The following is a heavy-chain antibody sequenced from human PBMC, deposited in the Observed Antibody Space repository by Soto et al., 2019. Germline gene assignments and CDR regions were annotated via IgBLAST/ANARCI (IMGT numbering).Heavy chain of an antibody. V-gene: IGHV4-59*01. Sequence: SETLSLTCTVSGGSISSYYWSWIRQPPGKGLEWIGYIYYSGSTNYNPSLKSRVTISVDTSKNQLSLKLSSVTAADTAVYYCARDSDPYCSSTSCYTGYYYGMDVWGQGTTVTVSS. D-gene: IGHD2-2*02. CDR2: IYYSGST. CDR3: ARDSDPYCSSTSCYTGYYYGMDV. CDR1: GGSISSYY. J-gene: IGHJ6*02.